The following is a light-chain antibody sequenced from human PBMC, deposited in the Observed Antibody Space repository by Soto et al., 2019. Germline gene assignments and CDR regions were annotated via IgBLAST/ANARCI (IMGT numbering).Light chain of an antibody. CDR2: DVS. CDR3: SSYTSSSTLAV. J-gene: IGLJ2*01. CDR1: SSDVGGYNY. Sequence: QSARTQPASVSGSPGQPITISCTGTSSDVGGYNYVSWYQQHPGKAPKLMIYDVSNRPSGVSNRFSGSKSGNTASLTISGLQAEDEADYYCSSYTSSSTLAVFGGGTKLTVL. V-gene: IGLV2-14*01.